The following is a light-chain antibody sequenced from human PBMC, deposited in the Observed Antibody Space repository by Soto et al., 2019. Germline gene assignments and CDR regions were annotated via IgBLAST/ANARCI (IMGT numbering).Light chain of an antibody. CDR3: QSYDSSLSGYD. Sequence: QSVLTQPPSVSEAPGQRVTISCTGSSSNIGAGYEAHWYQQVPGTAPKLLIYEKNNRPSGVPDRFSVSKSGTSASLAITGLQAEDEAEYYCQSYDSSLSGYDFGTGTKLPVL. J-gene: IGLJ1*01. CDR1: SSNIGAGYE. CDR2: EKN. V-gene: IGLV1-40*01.